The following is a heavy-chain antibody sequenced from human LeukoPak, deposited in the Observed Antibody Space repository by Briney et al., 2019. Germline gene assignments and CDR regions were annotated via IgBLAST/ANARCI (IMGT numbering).Heavy chain of an antibody. CDR3: ARGHSSGWYYFDY. Sequence: GGSLRLSCAASGFIFSSYWMQWVRQAPGKGLVWVSRINSHGSSTNYADSVKGRFTISRDNAKNTLYLQMNSLRAEDTAVYYCARGHSSGWYYFDYWGQGTLVTVSS. D-gene: IGHD6-19*01. J-gene: IGHJ4*02. CDR2: INSHGSST. V-gene: IGHV3-74*01. CDR1: GFIFSSYW.